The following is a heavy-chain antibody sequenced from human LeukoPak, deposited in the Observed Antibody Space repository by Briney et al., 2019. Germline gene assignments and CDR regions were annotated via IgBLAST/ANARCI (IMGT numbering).Heavy chain of an antibody. V-gene: IGHV1-2*06. CDR1: GYSFNSHH. Sequence: ASVKVSCKTSGYSFNSHHVHWVRQAPGQGLEWMGRINPNSGGTNYAQKFQGRVTMTRDTSISTAYMELSRLRSDDTAVYYCARVGYYDFWSGYYHFDYWGQGTLVTVSS. J-gene: IGHJ4*02. D-gene: IGHD3-3*01. CDR3: ARVGYYDFWSGYYHFDY. CDR2: INPNSGGT.